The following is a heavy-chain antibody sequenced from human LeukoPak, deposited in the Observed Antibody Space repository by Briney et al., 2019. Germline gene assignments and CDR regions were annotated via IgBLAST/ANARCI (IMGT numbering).Heavy chain of an antibody. Sequence: SQTLSLTCTVSGGSISSGDYYWSWIRQPPGKGLDWIGYIYYSGSTYYNPSLKSRVTISVDTSKNQFSLKLSSVTAADTAVYYCARTYDYVWGSYRYTFDYWGQGTLVTVSS. CDR3: ARTYDYVWGSYRYTFDY. CDR2: IYYSGST. V-gene: IGHV4-30-4*08. CDR1: GGSISSGDYY. J-gene: IGHJ4*02. D-gene: IGHD3-16*02.